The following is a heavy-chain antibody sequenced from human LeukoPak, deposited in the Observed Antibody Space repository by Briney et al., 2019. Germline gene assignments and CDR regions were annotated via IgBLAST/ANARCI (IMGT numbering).Heavy chain of an antibody. CDR2: ISGSGGST. CDR3: TKPPRGQWQVVLFDSFDI. D-gene: IGHD6-19*01. J-gene: IGHJ3*02. V-gene: IGHV3-23*01. CDR1: GFTFSSYA. Sequence: GGSLRLSCAASGFTFSSYAMSWVRHAPGKGLEWVSAISGSGGSTYYADSVKGRFTISRDNSKNTLYLQMNSLRAEDTAVYYCTKPPRGQWQVVLFDSFDIWGQGTMVTVSS.